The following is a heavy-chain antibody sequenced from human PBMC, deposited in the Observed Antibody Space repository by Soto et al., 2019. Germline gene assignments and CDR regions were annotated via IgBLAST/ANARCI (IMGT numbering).Heavy chain of an antibody. V-gene: IGHV3-15*07. D-gene: IGHD2-2*01. CDR3: TTDICISTSCYLDYFDY. CDR1: GFTSSNAW. J-gene: IGHJ4*02. Sequence: EVQLVESGGGLVKPGGSLRLSCAASGFTSSNAWMNWVPQAPGKGLEWVGRIKSKTDGGTTDYAAPVKGRFTISRDDSENTLYLQMNSLKTEDTAVYYCTTDICISTSCYLDYFDYWGQGTLVTVSS. CDR2: IKSKTDGGTT.